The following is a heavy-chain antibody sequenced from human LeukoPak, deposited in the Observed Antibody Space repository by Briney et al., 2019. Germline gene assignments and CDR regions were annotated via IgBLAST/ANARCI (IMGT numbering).Heavy chain of an antibody. CDR1: GFTFSNYA. CDR3: ARGQSGFDSGLFDY. J-gene: IGHJ4*02. V-gene: IGHV3-23*01. D-gene: IGHD6-19*01. CDR2: INSRGGST. Sequence: PGGSLRLSCAASGFTFSNYAMSWVRQAPGKGLEWVSSINSRGGSTYYADSVKGRFTISRDNSKNTLYLQMNSLRAEDTAVYYCARGQSGFDSGLFDYWGQGTLVTVSS.